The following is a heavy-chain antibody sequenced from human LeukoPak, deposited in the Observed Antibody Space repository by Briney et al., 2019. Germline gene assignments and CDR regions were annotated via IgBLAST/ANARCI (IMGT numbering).Heavy chain of an antibody. V-gene: IGHV3-23*01. CDR3: AKDLGIAAAGKGFDY. CDR1: GFTFSSYA. Sequence: PGGSLRLSCAASGFTFSSYAMSSARQPPRKGMELVSAISGSGGSTYYADSVKGRFTISRDNSKNTLYLQMNSLRAEDTAVYYCAKDLGIAAAGKGFDYWGQGTLVTVSS. J-gene: IGHJ4*02. CDR2: ISGSGGST. D-gene: IGHD6-13*01.